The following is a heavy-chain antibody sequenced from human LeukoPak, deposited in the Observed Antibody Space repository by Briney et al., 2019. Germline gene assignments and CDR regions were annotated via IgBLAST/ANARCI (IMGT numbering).Heavy chain of an antibody. D-gene: IGHD3-22*01. V-gene: IGHV4-38-2*02. CDR2: VSHSGST. CDR1: GYSISSDYY. J-gene: IGHJ4*02. Sequence: PSETLSLTCTVSGYSISSDYYWGWIRQPPGKGLEWIASVSHSGSTYYNPSLKSRVTISVDTSKNQFSLKVTSVTAADTALYFCARDDTYFYDSSGHGFDFWGQGTLVTVSS. CDR3: ARDDTYFYDSSGHGFDF.